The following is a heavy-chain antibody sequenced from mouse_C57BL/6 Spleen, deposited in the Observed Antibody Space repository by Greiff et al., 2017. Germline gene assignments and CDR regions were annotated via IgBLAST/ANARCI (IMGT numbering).Heavy chain of an antibody. Sequence: EVHLVESGGGLVKPGGSLKLSCAASGFTFSDYGMHWVRQAPEKGLGWVAYISSGSSTIYYADTVKGRFTISRDNAKNTLFLQMTSLRSEDTAMYYCARTYYYGSSYFDYWGQGTTLTVSS. D-gene: IGHD1-1*01. CDR1: GFTFSDYG. V-gene: IGHV5-17*01. J-gene: IGHJ2*01. CDR3: ARTYYYGSSYFDY. CDR2: ISSGSSTI.